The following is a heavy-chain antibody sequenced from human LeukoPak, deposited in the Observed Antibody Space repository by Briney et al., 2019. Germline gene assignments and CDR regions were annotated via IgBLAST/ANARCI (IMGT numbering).Heavy chain of an antibody. J-gene: IGHJ4*02. Sequence: SETLSLTCSVSGGSISSSSFYCAWIPQPPRKGLEWFGNIYYRGSSYYNPSLKSRVTISVDTSKNQFSLRLSSVTAADRAVYYCARQKAEQWLVLYYWGQGTLVTVSS. D-gene: IGHD6-19*01. V-gene: IGHV4-39*01. CDR2: IYYRGSS. CDR3: ARQKAEQWLVLYY. CDR1: GGSISSSSFY.